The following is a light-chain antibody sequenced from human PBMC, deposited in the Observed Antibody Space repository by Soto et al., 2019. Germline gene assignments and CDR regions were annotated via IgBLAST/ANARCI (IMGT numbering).Light chain of an antibody. V-gene: IGLV1-44*01. Sequence: QSALTQPPSASGTPGQRVSISCSGSSSNIGSNVVNWYQQLPGAAPKLLIYTNNQRPSGVPGRFSGSKSGTSASLAISGLQSEDEASYYCETWDDSLNGRVFGGGTK. CDR2: TNN. CDR1: SSNIGSNV. CDR3: ETWDDSLNGRV. J-gene: IGLJ3*02.